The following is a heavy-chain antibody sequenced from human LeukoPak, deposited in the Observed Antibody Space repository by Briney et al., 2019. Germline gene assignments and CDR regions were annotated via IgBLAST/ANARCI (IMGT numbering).Heavy chain of an antibody. CDR3: ARGYKYGTHFDY. D-gene: IGHD5-18*01. V-gene: IGHV3-48*03. J-gene: IGHJ4*02. CDR2: ISSSGGLT. Sequence: PGGSLRFSCAASGFTFSIDEMNWVRQAQGKGLEWVAYISSSGGLTHYADSVKGRFTVSRDNARDSMYLQLNSLRAEDTAVYYCARGYKYGTHFDYWGQGALVTVSS. CDR1: GFTFSIDE.